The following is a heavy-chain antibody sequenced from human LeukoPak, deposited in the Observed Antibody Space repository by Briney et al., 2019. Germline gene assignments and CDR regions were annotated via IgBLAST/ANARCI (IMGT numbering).Heavy chain of an antibody. CDR2: IWYDGSNE. D-gene: IGHD4-23*01. CDR3: ARDGGRWPDY. Sequence: GRSLRLSCAASGITFSSYGFHWVRQAPGKGLEWVAVIWYDGSNEYYADSVKGRFTISRDNSKNTLYLQMNSLRAEGAAVYYWARDGGRWPDYWGQGTLVTVSS. J-gene: IGHJ4*02. CDR1: GITFSSYG. V-gene: IGHV3-33*01.